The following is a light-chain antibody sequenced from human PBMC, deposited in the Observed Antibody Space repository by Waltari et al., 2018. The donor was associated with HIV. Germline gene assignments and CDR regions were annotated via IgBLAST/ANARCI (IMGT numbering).Light chain of an antibody. CDR3: QSYDSSLSGLWV. Sequence: QSVLTQPPSVSGAPGQRVTISCTGSRSNIGAGYDVHWYQQLPGTAPKLLIYGNINRPSGVPDRFSGSKSGTSASLAITGLQAEDEADYYCQSYDSSLSGLWVFGGGTKLTVL. J-gene: IGLJ3*02. CDR1: RSNIGAGYD. CDR2: GNI. V-gene: IGLV1-40*01.